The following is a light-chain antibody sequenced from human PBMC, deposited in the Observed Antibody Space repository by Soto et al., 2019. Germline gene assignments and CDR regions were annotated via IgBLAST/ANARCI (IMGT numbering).Light chain of an antibody. V-gene: IGLV2-23*01. CDR2: EGS. CDR3: CSYALSNTYV. CDR1: SSDIGSYTF. Sequence: QSVLTQPASVSGSPGQSITISCTGTSSDIGSYTFVSWYQQLPGKAPKLIIYEGSKRPSGVSNRFSASKSGNVASLTISGLQTEDEADYYCCSYALSNTYVFGTGTKVTVL. J-gene: IGLJ1*01.